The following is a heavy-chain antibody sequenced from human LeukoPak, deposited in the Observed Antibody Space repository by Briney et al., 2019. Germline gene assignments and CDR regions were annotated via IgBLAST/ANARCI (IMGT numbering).Heavy chain of an antibody. CDR3: ARVRYYYDSSGYREKYYFDY. CDR1: GFTFSDYY. D-gene: IGHD3-22*01. V-gene: IGHV3-11*04. Sequence: GGSLRLSCAASGFTFSDYYMSWIRQAPGKGLEWVSYISGSGNSIYYADSVKGRFTISRDNAKNSVYLQMNSLRAEDTAVYYCARVRYYYDSSGYREKYYFDYWGQGTLVTVSS. CDR2: ISGSGNSI. J-gene: IGHJ4*02.